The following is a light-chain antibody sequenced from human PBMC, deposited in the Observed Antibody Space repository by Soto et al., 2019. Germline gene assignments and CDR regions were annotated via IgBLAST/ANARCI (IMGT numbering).Light chain of an antibody. J-gene: IGKJ1*01. Sequence: ERVLTQSPATLSLSPGERATLSCRASQSVSGSYLAWYQQKPGQAPKLVIHGASSRAAGIPDRFNGTGSGTDFTLTISRLEPEDFAVYYCQQYGSSPRTFGQGTKVDIK. CDR3: QQYGSSPRT. CDR1: QSVSGSY. V-gene: IGKV3-20*01. CDR2: GAS.